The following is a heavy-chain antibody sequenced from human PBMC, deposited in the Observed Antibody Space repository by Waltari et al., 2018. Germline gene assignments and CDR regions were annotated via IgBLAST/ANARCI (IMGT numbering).Heavy chain of an antibody. D-gene: IGHD3-9*01. Sequence: DVQVVESGGGLVQPGGSLRLSCAASGFSVPDKYMNWVRQAPGKGLEWVSILYSAGATYYADSVQGRFTVSRDNFRNTLYLQMNSLRAEDTAVYYCESMTYHYDSDGLLTDVIDLWGQGTKVTVSS. CDR1: GFSVPDKY. CDR2: LYSAGAT. CDR3: ESMTYHYDSDGLLTDVIDL. J-gene: IGHJ3*01. V-gene: IGHV3-66*02.